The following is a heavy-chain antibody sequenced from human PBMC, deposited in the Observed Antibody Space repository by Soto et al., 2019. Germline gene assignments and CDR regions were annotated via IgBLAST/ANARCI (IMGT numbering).Heavy chain of an antibody. V-gene: IGHV3-21*01. J-gene: IGHJ3*02. CDR2: ISSSSSYI. D-gene: IGHD2-15*01. Sequence: PGGSLRLSCAASGFTFSSYSMNWVRQAPGKGLEWVSSISSSSSYIYYADSVKGRFTISRDNAKNSLYLQMNSLRAEDTAVYYCARWCSGGSCFPAVAFDIWGQGTMVTVSS. CDR1: GFTFSSYS. CDR3: ARWCSGGSCFPAVAFDI.